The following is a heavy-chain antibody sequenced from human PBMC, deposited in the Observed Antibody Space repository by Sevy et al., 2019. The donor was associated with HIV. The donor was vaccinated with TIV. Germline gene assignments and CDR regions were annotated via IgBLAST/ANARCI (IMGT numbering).Heavy chain of an antibody. D-gene: IGHD6-13*01. CDR1: EFTFSSYE. V-gene: IGHV3-48*03. Sequence: GGSLRLSCAASEFTFSSYEMNWVRQAPGKGLEWVSYISSSGSLIYYADSVKGRFTISRDNSKNMLYLQMNSLRPEDTALYSCAKHRDTLAAAAYLDHWGQGTLVTVSS. CDR3: AKHRDTLAAAAYLDH. CDR2: ISSSGSLI. J-gene: IGHJ4*02.